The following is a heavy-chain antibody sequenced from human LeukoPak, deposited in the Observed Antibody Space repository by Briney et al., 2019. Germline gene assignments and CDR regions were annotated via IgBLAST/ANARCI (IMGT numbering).Heavy chain of an antibody. V-gene: IGHV1-69*06. D-gene: IGHD3-22*01. J-gene: IGHJ4*02. CDR2: IIPIFGTA. CDR3: ASWTYDSSGYYYKPHPFDY. CDR1: GGTFSSYA. Sequence: GASVKVSCKASGGTFSSYATSWVRQAPGQGLEWMGGIIPIFGTANYAQKFQGRVTITADKSTSTAYMELSSLRSEDTAVYYCASWTYDSSGYYYKPHPFDYWGQGTLVTVSS.